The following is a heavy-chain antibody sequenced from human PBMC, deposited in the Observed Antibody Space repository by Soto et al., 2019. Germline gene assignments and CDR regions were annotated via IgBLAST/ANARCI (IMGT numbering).Heavy chain of an antibody. CDR1: GYIFTNYY. J-gene: IGHJ4*01. Sequence: QVQLVQSGAEVKKPGASVKVSCKASGYIFTNYYIHWVRQAPGQGLEWMAIINPLPTSGSTNYAQKLQGRVTVTRDTSPRTVYLELSSLRSDDTAVYYCARDFAAAAYWGHGTLLTVS. CDR3: ARDFAAAAY. D-gene: IGHD6-13*01. V-gene: IGHV1-46*01. CDR2: INPLPTSGST.